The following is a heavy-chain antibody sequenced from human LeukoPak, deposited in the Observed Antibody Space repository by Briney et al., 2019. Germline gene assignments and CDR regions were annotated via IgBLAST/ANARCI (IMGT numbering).Heavy chain of an antibody. CDR2: INHSGST. Sequence: SETLSLTCAVYGGSFSGYYWSWIRQPPGKGLEWIGEINHSGSTNYNPSLKSRVTISVDTSKNQFSLKLSSVTAADTAVHYCPGGTGYYDISGLIDYWGQGNLVTVSS. D-gene: IGHD3-22*01. V-gene: IGHV4-34*01. J-gene: IGHJ4*02. CDR1: GGSFSGYY. CDR3: PGGTGYYDISGLIDY.